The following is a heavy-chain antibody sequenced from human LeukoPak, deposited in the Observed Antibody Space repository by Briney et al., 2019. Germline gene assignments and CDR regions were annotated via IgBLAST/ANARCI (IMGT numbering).Heavy chain of an antibody. CDR2: IYYSGST. CDR3: ARHRKRITGTTHAFDI. CDR1: GGYLSSSSYY. D-gene: IGHD1-7*01. Sequence: PSETLSLTCTVSGGYLSSSSYYWGWIRQPPGKGLEGIGSIYYSGSTYYNPSLKSRVTISVDTSKNQFSLKLSSVTAADTAVYYCARHRKRITGTTHAFDIWGQGTMVTVSS. V-gene: IGHV4-39*01. J-gene: IGHJ3*02.